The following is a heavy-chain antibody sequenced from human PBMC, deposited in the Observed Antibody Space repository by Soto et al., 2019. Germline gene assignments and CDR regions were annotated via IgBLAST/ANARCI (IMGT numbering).Heavy chain of an antibody. CDR2: ISYDGSNK. CDR3: ARDDGLMVYAIPEY. CDR1: GFTFSNYN. Sequence: QVHLVESGGGVVQPGRSLRLSCAATGFTFSNYNLHWVRQAPGKGLEWVTLISYDGSNKFYADSVKGRFTISRDNSKNTLYLQMNSLRAEDTAVYYCARDDGLMVYAIPEYWGQGTLVTVSS. J-gene: IGHJ4*02. D-gene: IGHD2-8*01. V-gene: IGHV3-30-3*01.